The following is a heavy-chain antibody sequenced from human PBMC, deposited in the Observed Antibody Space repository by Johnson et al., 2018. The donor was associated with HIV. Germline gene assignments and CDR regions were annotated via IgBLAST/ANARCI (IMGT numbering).Heavy chain of an antibody. CDR1: GFTVMSHY. CDR2: LSWNSISI. CDR3: AREATYYDYVWGSYAFDI. V-gene: IGHV3-48*04. J-gene: IGHJ3*02. Sequence: VQLVESGGGSVQPGGSLRLSCAASGFTVMSHYMTWVRQAPGKGLEWVSGLSWNSISIRYADSVKGRFTISRDNAKNSLYLQMNSLRAEDTAVYYCAREATYYDYVWGSYAFDIWGQGTMVTVSP. D-gene: IGHD3-16*01.